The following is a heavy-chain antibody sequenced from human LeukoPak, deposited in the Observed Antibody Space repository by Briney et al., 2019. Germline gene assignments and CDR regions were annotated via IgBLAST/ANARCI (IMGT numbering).Heavy chain of an antibody. Sequence: GGSLRLSCAASGFTFSSYTMNWVRQAPGKGLEWVSYISSSSSPIYYADSVKGRFTISRDNAKHSLYLQMNSLRAEDAAVYYCAKDLPAFDMWGQGTMVAVSS. CDR3: AKDLPAFDM. D-gene: IGHD2-15*01. J-gene: IGHJ3*02. CDR1: GFTFSSYT. CDR2: ISSSSSPI. V-gene: IGHV3-48*01.